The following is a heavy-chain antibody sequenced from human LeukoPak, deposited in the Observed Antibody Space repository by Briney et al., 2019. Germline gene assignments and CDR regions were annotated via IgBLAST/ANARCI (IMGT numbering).Heavy chain of an antibody. CDR2: IYTSGST. J-gene: IGHJ4*02. CDR1: GGSMRSYY. V-gene: IGHV4-4*07. D-gene: IGHD3-10*01. CDR3: ARHSWYYGDY. Sequence: SETLSLTCTVSGGSMRSYYWCWIRQSAGKGLEWIGRIYTSGSTNYNPSLKSRVSMSVDTSNKQFSLKLSSVTAADTAVYYCARHSWYYGDYWGQGTLVTVSS.